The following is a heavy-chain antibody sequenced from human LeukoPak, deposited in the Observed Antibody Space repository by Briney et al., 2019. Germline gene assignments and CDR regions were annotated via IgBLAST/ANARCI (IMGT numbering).Heavy chain of an antibody. CDR2: INHSGST. V-gene: IGHV4-34*01. D-gene: IGHD3-22*01. J-gene: IGHJ6*02. Sequence: SETLSLTCAVYGGSFSGYYWSWIRQPPGKGLEWIGEINHSGSTNYNPSLKSRVTISVDTSKNQFSLKLSSVTAADTAVYYCARGNNNYYDSSGYRRSGMDVWGQGTTVTVSS. CDR3: ARGNNNYYDSSGYRRSGMDV. CDR1: GGSFSGYY.